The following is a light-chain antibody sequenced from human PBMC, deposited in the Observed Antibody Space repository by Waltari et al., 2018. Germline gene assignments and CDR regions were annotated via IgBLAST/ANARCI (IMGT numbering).Light chain of an antibody. CDR3: CSYAGSYIWV. Sequence: QSAPTQPRSLSGSPGQSVTIPFTGPSTALGPSNYASWYLPLPDQASKLMIYDVTRRPSGVPGRFSGSRSGNTASLTISGLQAEDEADYYCCSYAGSYIWVFGGGTKLTVL. J-gene: IGLJ3*02. V-gene: IGLV2-11*01. CDR1: STALGPSNY. CDR2: DVT.